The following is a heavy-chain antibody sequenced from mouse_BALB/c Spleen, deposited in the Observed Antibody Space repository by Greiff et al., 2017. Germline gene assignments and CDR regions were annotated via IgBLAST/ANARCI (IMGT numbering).Heavy chain of an antibody. CDR2: INPSNGRT. J-gene: IGHJ1*01. Sequence: QVQLQQPGAELVKPGASVKLSCKASGYTFTSYWMHWVKQRPGQGLEWIGEINPSNGRTNYNEKFKSKATLTVDKSSSTAYMQLSSLTSEDSAVYYCARGVRLWYFDVWGAGTTVTVSS. D-gene: IGHD1-2*01. CDR1: GYTFTSYW. CDR3: ARGVRLWYFDV. V-gene: IGHV1S81*02.